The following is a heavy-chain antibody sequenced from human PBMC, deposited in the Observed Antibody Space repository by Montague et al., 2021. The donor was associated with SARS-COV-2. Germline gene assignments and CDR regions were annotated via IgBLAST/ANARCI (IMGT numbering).Heavy chain of an antibody. D-gene: IGHD2-15*01. J-gene: IGHJ4*02. CDR1: GGSISNYY. V-gene: IGHV4-4*07. Sequence: SETLSLTCTVSGGSISNYYWSWIRQPAGKGLEWIGRIYPRGTANXNPSLKSRIPMSVDTSKNQFSLKLSSVTAADTAMYYCARDYSHCSGGSCVFDYWGQGTLVTVSS. CDR2: IYPRGTA. CDR3: ARDYSHCSGGSCVFDY.